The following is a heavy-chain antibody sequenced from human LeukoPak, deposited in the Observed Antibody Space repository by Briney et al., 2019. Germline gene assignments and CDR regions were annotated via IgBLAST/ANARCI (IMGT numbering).Heavy chain of an antibody. CDR2: ISGSGGST. CDR1: GFTFSSYA. Sequence: QPGGSLRLSCAASGFTFSSYAMSWVRQAPGKGPEWVSAISGSGGSTYYADSVKVRFTISRDNSKNTLYLQMNSLRAEDTAVYYCAKAITMIVVVTADDAFDIWGQGTMVTVSS. J-gene: IGHJ3*02. CDR3: AKAITMIVVVTADDAFDI. D-gene: IGHD3-22*01. V-gene: IGHV3-23*01.